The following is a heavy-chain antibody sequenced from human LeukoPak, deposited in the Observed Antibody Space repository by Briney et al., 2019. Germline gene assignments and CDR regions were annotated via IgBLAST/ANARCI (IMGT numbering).Heavy chain of an antibody. D-gene: IGHD6-19*01. J-gene: IGHJ4*02. Sequence: GGSLRLSCAASGFTFSSYSMNWVRPAPGKGLEWVSSISSSSSYIYYADSVKGRFTISRDNAKNSLYLQMNSLRAEDTAVYYCAARRGGIAVAGIDYWGQGTLVTVSS. CDR3: AARRGGIAVAGIDY. V-gene: IGHV3-21*01. CDR1: GFTFSSYS. CDR2: ISSSSSYI.